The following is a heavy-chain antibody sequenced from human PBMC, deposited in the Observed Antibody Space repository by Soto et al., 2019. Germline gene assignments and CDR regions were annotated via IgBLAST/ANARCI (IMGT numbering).Heavy chain of an antibody. D-gene: IGHD4-17*01. CDR3: ARATTTRSWGNPLDY. Sequence: QVQLVESGGGVVQPGRSLRLSCAASGFTFSSYAMHWVRQAPGKGLEWVAVISYDGSNKYYADSVKGRFTISRDNSKNTLYLQMNSLRAEDTAVYYCARATTTRSWGNPLDYWGQGTLVTVSS. J-gene: IGHJ4*02. CDR1: GFTFSSYA. V-gene: IGHV3-30-3*01. CDR2: ISYDGSNK.